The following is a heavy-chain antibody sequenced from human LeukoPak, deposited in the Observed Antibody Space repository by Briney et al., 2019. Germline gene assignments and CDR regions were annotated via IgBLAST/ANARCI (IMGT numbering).Heavy chain of an antibody. Sequence: GGSLRLSCAASGFPFSTYAMNWVRQAPGKGLEWVSVITGSGGFTQYADSVKGRFTISRDNSKNTVYLQMNSLRVEDTAVYYCATSRTFDYWGQGTLVTVSS. D-gene: IGHD1-7*01. J-gene: IGHJ4*02. CDR1: GFPFSTYA. CDR3: ATSRTFDY. CDR2: ITGSGGFT. V-gene: IGHV3-23*01.